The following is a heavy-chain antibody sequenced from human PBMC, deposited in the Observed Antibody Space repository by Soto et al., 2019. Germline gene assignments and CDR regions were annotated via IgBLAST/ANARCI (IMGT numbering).Heavy chain of an antibody. Sequence: EVQLVESGGGLVKPGESLRLSCAASGVTVSDTWMAWVRQAPGKGLEWVGRIKSKNDGATVDYAASGKGRFTISRDESKNTLYLQMNSLKTEDTALYYCTTPKGSWGVAFDYWGQGTLVTVSS. CDR3: TTPKGSWGVAFDY. CDR1: GVTVSDTW. D-gene: IGHD3-10*01. V-gene: IGHV3-15*01. CDR2: IKSKNDGATV. J-gene: IGHJ4*02.